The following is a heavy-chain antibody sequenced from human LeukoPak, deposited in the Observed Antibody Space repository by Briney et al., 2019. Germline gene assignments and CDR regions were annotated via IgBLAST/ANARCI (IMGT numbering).Heavy chain of an antibody. CDR2: ISGSGGST. V-gene: IGHV3-23*01. J-gene: IGHJ4*02. CDR3: ASLGYYYDSSDY. Sequence: GGSLRLSCAASGFTFSSYAMSWVRQAPGKGLEWVSAISGSGGSTYYADSVKGRFTISRDNAKNSLYLQMNSLRAEDTAVYYCASLGYYYDSSDYWGQGTLVTVSS. CDR1: GFTFSSYA. D-gene: IGHD3-22*01.